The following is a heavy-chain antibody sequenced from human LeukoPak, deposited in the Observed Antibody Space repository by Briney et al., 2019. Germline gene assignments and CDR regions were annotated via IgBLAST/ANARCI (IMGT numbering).Heavy chain of an antibody. J-gene: IGHJ4*02. CDR3: ARDQYSYAHAAH. CDR2: IYSGGTT. V-gene: IGHV3-66*01. D-gene: IGHD5-18*01. Sequence: GGSLRLSCAASGFTFSSYWMHWVRQAPGKGLEWVSVIYSGGTTYYADSVKGRFTISRDNSKNTLHLQMNSLRAEDTAVYYCARDQYSYAHAAHWGQGTLVTVSS. CDR1: GFTFSSYW.